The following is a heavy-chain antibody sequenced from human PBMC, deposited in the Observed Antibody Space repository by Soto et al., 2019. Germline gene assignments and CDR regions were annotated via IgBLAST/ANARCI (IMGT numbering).Heavy chain of an antibody. CDR1: GYSFTSYW. CDR2: IYPGDSDT. D-gene: IGHD4-17*01. J-gene: IGHJ4*02. CDR3: ARHVIVYGDYARYFDY. Sequence: GESLKISCKGSGYSFTSYWIGWVRQMPGKGLEWMGIIYPGDSDTRYSPSFQGQVTISADKSISTAYLQWSSLKASDTAMYYCARHVIVYGDYARYFDYWGQGTLVTVSS. V-gene: IGHV5-51*01.